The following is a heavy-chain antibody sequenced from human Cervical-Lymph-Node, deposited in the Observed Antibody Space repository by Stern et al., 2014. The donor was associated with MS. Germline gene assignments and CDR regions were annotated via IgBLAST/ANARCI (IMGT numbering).Heavy chain of an antibody. CDR3: AKATTFDAFDI. D-gene: IGHD2/OR15-2a*01. V-gene: IGHV3-9*01. CDR1: GFTFDDYA. J-gene: IGHJ3*02. Sequence: EVQLVESGGGLVQPGRSLRLSCAASGFTFDDYAMHWVRQAPGKGLAWVSRSGWNSGGINYADSVKGRFTISRDNAKNFLYLQMNSLRVEDTALYYCAKATTFDAFDIWGQGTVVTVSS. CDR2: SGWNSGGI.